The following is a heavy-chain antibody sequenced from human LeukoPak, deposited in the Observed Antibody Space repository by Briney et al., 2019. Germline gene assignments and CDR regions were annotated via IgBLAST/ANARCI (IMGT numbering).Heavy chain of an antibody. CDR2: ISYDGSNK. CDR1: GFTFSSYA. V-gene: IGHV3-30-3*01. J-gene: IGHJ4*02. D-gene: IGHD3-3*01. CDR3: ARESPDYDFWSGYHPAPFDY. Sequence: PGGSLRLSCAASGFTFSSYAMHWVRQAPGKGLEWVAVISYDGSNKYYADSVEGRFTISRDNSKNTLYLQMNSLRAEDTAVYYCARESPDYDFWSGYHPAPFDYWGQGTLVTVSS.